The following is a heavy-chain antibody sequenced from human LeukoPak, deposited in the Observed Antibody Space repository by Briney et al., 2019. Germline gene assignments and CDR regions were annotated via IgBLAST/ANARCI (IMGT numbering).Heavy chain of an antibody. V-gene: IGHV1-18*01. D-gene: IGHD3-10*01. Sequence: ASVKVSCKASGYTFTSYGISWVRQAPGQGLEWMGWISAYNGNTNYAQKLQGRVTMTKDTSTSTAYMELRSLRSDDTAVYYCARDRGAYYYGSGSYYSYYYYGMDVWGQGTTVSVSS. J-gene: IGHJ6*02. CDR1: GYTFTSYG. CDR3: ARDRGAYYYGSGSYYSYYYYGMDV. CDR2: ISAYNGNT.